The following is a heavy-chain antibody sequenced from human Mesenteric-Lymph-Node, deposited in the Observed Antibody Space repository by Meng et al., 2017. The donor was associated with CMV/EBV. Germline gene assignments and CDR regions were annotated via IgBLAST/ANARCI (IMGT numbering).Heavy chain of an antibody. D-gene: IGHD5-24*01. Sequence: GESLKISCAASGFTFNIYSMNWVRQAPGKGLEWVSSISASSHSIYYADSVKGRFTISRDNAKNSLYLQMNSLRAEDTAVYYCARDPKRDAQGLWGQGTLVTVSS. CDR2: ISASSHSI. CDR1: GFTFNIYS. V-gene: IGHV3-21*01. J-gene: IGHJ4*02. CDR3: ARDPKRDAQGL.